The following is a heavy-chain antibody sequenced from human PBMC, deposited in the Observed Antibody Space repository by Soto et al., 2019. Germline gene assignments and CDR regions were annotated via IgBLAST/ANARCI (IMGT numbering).Heavy chain of an antibody. D-gene: IGHD1-26*01. Sequence: QVQLVQSGAEVKKPGSSVKVSCKASGGTFSSYTISWVRQAPGQGLEWMGRIIPILGIANYAQKFQGRVTITADKSTSTAYMELGSLISEDTAVYYCAHDSEGDTWGQGTLVTVSS. J-gene: IGHJ5*02. V-gene: IGHV1-69*02. CDR2: IIPILGIA. CDR1: GGTFSSYT. CDR3: AHDSEGDT.